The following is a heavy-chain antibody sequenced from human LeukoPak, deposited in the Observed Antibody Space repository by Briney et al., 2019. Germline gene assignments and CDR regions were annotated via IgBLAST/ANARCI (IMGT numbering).Heavy chain of an antibody. J-gene: IGHJ1*01. V-gene: IGHV1-69*04. D-gene: IGHD4-17*01. Sequence: GSSVKVSCKASGGTFSSYAISGVRQAPGQGLEWMGRIIPILGIANYAQKFQGRVTITADKSTSTAYMELSSLRSEDTAVYYCASPDDYGDYVYVYWGQGTLVTVSS. CDR1: GGTFSSYA. CDR3: ASPDDYGDYVYVY. CDR2: IIPILGIA.